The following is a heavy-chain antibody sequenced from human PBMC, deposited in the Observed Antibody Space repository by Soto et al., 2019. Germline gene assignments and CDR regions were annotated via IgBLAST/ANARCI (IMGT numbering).Heavy chain of an antibody. CDR3: AQVGLSRTGGGSSSPGYLVY. CDR2: VSGSGGST. Sequence: GGSLSLSCAASGFTFRSYAMSWVRQAPGKGLERVSAVSGSGGSTYYADSVKGRFTSSRDNSKNTLYLQMNSLRAEDTAVYYCAQVGLSRTGGGSSSPGYLVYWGQGTLVTVSS. CDR1: GFTFRSYA. V-gene: IGHV3-23*01. J-gene: IGHJ4*02. D-gene: IGHD6-6*01.